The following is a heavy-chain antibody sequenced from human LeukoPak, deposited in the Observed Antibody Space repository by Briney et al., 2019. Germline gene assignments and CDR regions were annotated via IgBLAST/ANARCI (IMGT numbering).Heavy chain of an antibody. D-gene: IGHD6-6*01. CDR2: ISGSAHKI. CDR3: AKPDGIAATEV. CDR1: GFTFSNYA. V-gene: IGHV3-23*01. Sequence: GGSLRLSCVGSGFTFSNYAMSWVRQAPGKGLDWVSVISGSAHKIRYADSVRGRFTISRDNSENTVYLQMNNLRGEDTAIYYCAKPDGIAATEVWGQGTLVTVSS. J-gene: IGHJ4*02.